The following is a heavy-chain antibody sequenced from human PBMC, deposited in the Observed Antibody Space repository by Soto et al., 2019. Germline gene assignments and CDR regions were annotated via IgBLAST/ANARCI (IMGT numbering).Heavy chain of an antibody. CDR2: INHSGST. CDR3: ARGRDSSSPYYYYYMDV. CDR1: GGSFSGYY. D-gene: IGHD6-6*01. Sequence: SETLSLTCAVYGGSFSGYYWSWIRQPPGKGLEWIGEINHSGSTNYNPSLKSRVTISVDTSKNQFSLKLSSVTAADTAVYYCARGRDSSSPYYYYYMDVWGKGTTVTVSS. J-gene: IGHJ6*03. V-gene: IGHV4-34*01.